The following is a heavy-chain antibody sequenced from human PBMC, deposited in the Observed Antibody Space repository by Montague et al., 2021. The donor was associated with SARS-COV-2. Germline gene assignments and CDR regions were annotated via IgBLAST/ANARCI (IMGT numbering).Heavy chain of an antibody. CDR3: AREKRRITIFGVVIIEYFDL. J-gene: IGHJ2*01. CDR1: GFTFSSYE. CDR2: ISSSGSTI. V-gene: IGHV3-48*03. D-gene: IGHD3-3*01. Sequence: SLRLSCAASGFTFSSYEMNWVRQAPGKGLEWVSYISSSGSTIYYADSVKGRFTISRDNAKNSLYLQMNSLRAEDTAVYYCAREKRRITIFGVVIIEYFDLWSRGTLVTVSS.